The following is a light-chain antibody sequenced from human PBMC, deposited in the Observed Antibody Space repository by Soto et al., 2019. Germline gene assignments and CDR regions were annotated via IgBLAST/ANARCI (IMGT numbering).Light chain of an antibody. CDR2: GIS. J-gene: IGKJ1*01. Sequence: ESVLTQSPGTLSLSPGERATLSCRASQSVTNRYFAWYQQRPGQAPRLLIYGISNRATGIPDRFSGSGSGTDFTLTISRLEPEDFAVYYCHQYDSWTFGQGTKVEIK. V-gene: IGKV3-20*01. CDR1: QSVTNRY. CDR3: HQYDSWT.